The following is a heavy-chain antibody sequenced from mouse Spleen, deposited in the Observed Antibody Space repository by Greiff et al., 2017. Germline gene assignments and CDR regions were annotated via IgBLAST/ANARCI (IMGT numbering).Heavy chain of an antibody. CDR3: ARPSYGSSPAWFAY. Sequence: QVQLKESGPGLVQPSQSLSITCTVSGFSLTSYGVHWVRQSPGKGLEWLGVIWSGGSTDYNAAFISRLSISKDNSKSQVFFKMNSLQADDTAIYYCARPSYGSSPAWFAYWGQGTLVTVSA. J-gene: IGHJ3*01. CDR1: GFSLTSYG. V-gene: IGHV2-2*01. CDR2: IWSGGST. D-gene: IGHD1-1*01.